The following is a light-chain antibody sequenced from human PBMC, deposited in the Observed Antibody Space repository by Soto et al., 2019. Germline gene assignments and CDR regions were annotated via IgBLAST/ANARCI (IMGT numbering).Light chain of an antibody. V-gene: IGLV1-44*01. J-gene: IGLJ1*01. Sequence: QSVLTQPPSASGTPWQRVTISCSGSSAHIGSNTVNWYQQLPGTAPKVLIYSNNQRPSGVPDRFSGSKSGTSASLAISGLQSEDEADYYCAEWDDSLNGRYVFGTGTKVT. CDR3: AEWDDSLNGRYV. CDR2: SNN. CDR1: SAHIGSNT.